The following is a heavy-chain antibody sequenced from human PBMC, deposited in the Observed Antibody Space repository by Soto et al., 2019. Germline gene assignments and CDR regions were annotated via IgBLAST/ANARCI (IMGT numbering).Heavy chain of an antibody. J-gene: IGHJ6*02. CDR3: ARRGDGMDV. CDR1: GYTFTNYA. CDR2: INVGNGNT. V-gene: IGHV1-3*05. D-gene: IGHD3-10*01. Sequence: QVQLVQSGAEEKKPGASVKVSCKASGYTFTNYAMHWVRQAPGQRLEWMGWINVGNGNTKYSQKFQGRVPITRDTSASTADMELSSLRSEDTAVYYCARRGDGMDVWGQGTTVTVYS.